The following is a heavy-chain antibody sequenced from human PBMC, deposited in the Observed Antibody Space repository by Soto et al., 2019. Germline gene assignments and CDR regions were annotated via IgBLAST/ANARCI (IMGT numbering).Heavy chain of an antibody. J-gene: IGHJ4*02. CDR3: AGALYRRGTYYALDN. D-gene: IGHD1-26*01. CDR2: ISAYNGNR. V-gene: IGHV1-18*01. CDR1: GYTPTNYD. Sequence: QVPLVQSGPEVKKPGASVTVSCKTSGYTPTNYDIGWVRQAPGQGLEWMGWISAYNGNRNSAQKLQGRLTMTTDTSTNTAYMELSSLRSDDTAVYFCAGALYRRGTYYALDNWGQGTLVTVSS.